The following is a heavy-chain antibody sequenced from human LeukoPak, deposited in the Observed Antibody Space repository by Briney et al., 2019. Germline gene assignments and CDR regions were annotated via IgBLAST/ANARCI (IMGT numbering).Heavy chain of an antibody. CDR2: TYYRSKWYN. J-gene: IGHJ6*02. CDR3: ARLRRGYDYLGGYYYYYGMDV. Sequence: SQTLSLTCALSGDSLSRNSAAWNWIRQYPSRGLEWLGRTYYRSKWYNDYAVSVKSRITINPDTSKNQFSLQLSSVTPENTAVYYCARLRRGYDYLGGYYYYYGMDVWGQGTTVTVSS. V-gene: IGHV6-1*01. CDR1: GDSLSRNSAA. D-gene: IGHD5-12*01.